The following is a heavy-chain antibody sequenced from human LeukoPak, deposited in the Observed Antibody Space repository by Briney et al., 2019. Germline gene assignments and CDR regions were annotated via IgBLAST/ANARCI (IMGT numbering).Heavy chain of an antibody. CDR2: ISYDGSNE. V-gene: IGHV3-30*04. CDR3: AKGGIIGSYYFDY. Sequence: GGSLRLSCAASGFTFSSYAMHWVRQAPGKGLEWVAVISYDGSNEYYADSVKGRFTISRDTSKNTLYLQMNGLRVEDTAVYFCAKGGIIGSYYFDYWGRGTLVTVSS. CDR1: GFTFSSYA. J-gene: IGHJ4*02. D-gene: IGHD1-20*01.